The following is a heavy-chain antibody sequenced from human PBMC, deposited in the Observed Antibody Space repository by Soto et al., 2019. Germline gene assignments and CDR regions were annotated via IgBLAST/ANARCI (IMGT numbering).Heavy chain of an antibody. Sequence: QVQLVESGGAVVKPGESLRLSCAVSGFTFSDFYMSWIRQAPGKGLEWVSYISDSGTSTYYADSVKGRFIISRDNAKSSLYLQMNSLRAEDTAMYYCIRDYGDYCGQGTLVTVSS. J-gene: IGHJ4*02. CDR1: GFTFSDFY. CDR3: IRDYGDY. D-gene: IGHD4-17*01. CDR2: ISDSGTST. V-gene: IGHV3-11*01.